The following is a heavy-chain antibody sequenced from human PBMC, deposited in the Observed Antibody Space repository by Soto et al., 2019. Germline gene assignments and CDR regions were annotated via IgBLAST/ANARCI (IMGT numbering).Heavy chain of an antibody. Sequence: QVQLQQWGAGLLKPSETLSLTCAVYGGFVSSGSYYWSWIRQPPGKGLEWIGEMSHSGGTHFNPSLMSRVAISVDTSKNQFSLKMRSVTAAATALYYCARVERGTATTVVDAFDIWGPGTMVTVSS. V-gene: IGHV4-34*01. D-gene: IGHD1-1*01. J-gene: IGHJ3*02. CDR2: MSHSGGT. CDR3: ARVERGTATTVVDAFDI. CDR1: GGFVSSGSYY.